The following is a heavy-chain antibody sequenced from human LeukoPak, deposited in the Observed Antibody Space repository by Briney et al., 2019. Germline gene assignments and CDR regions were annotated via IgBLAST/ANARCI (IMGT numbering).Heavy chain of an antibody. Sequence: SETLSLTCAVSGGSISSGGYSWSWIRQPPGKGLEWIGYIYHSGSTYYNPSLKSRVTISVDRSKNQFSLKLSSVTAADTAVHYCARVVLVPLYYGMDVWGQGTTVTVSS. CDR3: ARVVLVPLYYGMDV. J-gene: IGHJ6*02. CDR2: IYHSGST. D-gene: IGHD2/OR15-2a*01. V-gene: IGHV4-30-2*01. CDR1: GGSISSGGYS.